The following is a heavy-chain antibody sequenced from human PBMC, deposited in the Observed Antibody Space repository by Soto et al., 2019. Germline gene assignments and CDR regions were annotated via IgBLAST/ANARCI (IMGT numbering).Heavy chain of an antibody. J-gene: IGHJ6*02. CDR3: ARDRFMVTPRINYYYGMDV. CDR1: GFTFSSYA. V-gene: IGHV3-30-3*01. Sequence: GGSLRLSCAASGFTFSSYAMHWVRQAPGKGLEWVAVISYDGSNKYYADSVKGRFTISRDNSKNTLYLQMNSLRAEDTAVYYCARDRFMVTPRINYYYGMDVWGQGTTVTVSS. D-gene: IGHD2-21*02. CDR2: ISYDGSNK.